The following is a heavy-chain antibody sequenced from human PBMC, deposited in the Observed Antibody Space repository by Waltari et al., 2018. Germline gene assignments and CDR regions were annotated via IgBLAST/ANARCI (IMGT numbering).Heavy chain of an antibody. J-gene: IGHJ4*02. V-gene: IGHV1-46*01. Sequence: QVQLVQSGAEVKKPGSSVKVSCKASGGTFSSYTISWVRQAPGQGLEWMGIINPSGGSTSYAQKFQGRVTMTRDTSTSTVYMELSSLRSEDTAVYYCARQGGDTIFGADPGRFDYWGQGTLVTVSS. CDR2: INPSGGST. CDR3: ARQGGDTIFGADPGRFDY. D-gene: IGHD3-3*01. CDR1: GGTFSSYT.